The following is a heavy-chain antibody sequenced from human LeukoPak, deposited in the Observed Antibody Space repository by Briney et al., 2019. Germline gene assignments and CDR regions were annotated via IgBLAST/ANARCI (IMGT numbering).Heavy chain of an antibody. CDR3: AREPQDYYDSSGFLDY. Sequence: SETLSLTCTVSGGSISSSSYYWGWIRQPPGKGLDWIGRIYHSGSTYYNPSLKSRVTISVDMSKNQFSLRLSFVTAADTAVYYCAREPQDYYDSSGFLDYWGQGSLVTVSS. CDR2: IYHSGST. J-gene: IGHJ4*02. CDR1: GGSISSSSYY. D-gene: IGHD3-22*01. V-gene: IGHV4-39*07.